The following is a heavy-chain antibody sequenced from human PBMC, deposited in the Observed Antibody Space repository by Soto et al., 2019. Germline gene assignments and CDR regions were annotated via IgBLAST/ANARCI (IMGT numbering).Heavy chain of an antibody. V-gene: IGHV1-8*01. CDR3: AWTPPLAVTRGFWLFVP. CDR1: GYTFTSYD. CDR2: MKPNSGNT. D-gene: IGHD4-17*01. J-gene: IGHJ5*02. Sequence: QVQLVQSGAEVKKPGASVKVSCKASGYTFTSYDINWVRQATGQGLEWMGWMKPNSGNTGYAQKAPGRILLPRHTSFSTSYLELSSLRSADTAVYYCAWTPPLAVTRGFWLFVPWCQLTLVTVSS.